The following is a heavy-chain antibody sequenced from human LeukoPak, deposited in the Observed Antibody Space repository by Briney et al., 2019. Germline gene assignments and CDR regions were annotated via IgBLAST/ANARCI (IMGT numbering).Heavy chain of an antibody. CDR2: ISAYNGNI. V-gene: IGHV1-18*01. J-gene: IGHJ4*02. D-gene: IGHD3-3*01. Sequence: ASVKVSCKASGYTFISYGITRVRQAPGQGLEWLGWISAYNGNIDYAQKLQGRVTLTTDTSTSTAYMEVRSLRSDDTAVYYCXXXSGYYPSYYFDYWGQGTLVTVSS. CDR3: XXXSGYYPSYYFDY. CDR1: GYTFISYG.